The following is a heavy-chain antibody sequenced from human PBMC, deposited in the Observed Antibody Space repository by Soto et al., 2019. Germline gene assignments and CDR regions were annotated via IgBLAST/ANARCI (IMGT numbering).Heavy chain of an antibody. CDR1: GYTFTSYG. CDR2: ISAYNGNT. J-gene: IGHJ5*02. V-gene: IGHV1-18*01. Sequence: QVQLVQSGAEVKKPGASVKVSCKASGYTFTSYGISWVRQAPGQGLEWMGWISAYNGNTNYAQKLQGRVTMTTDPYTSTAYMELRSLRSDDTAVYYCARWGGYCSGGSCSSWFDPWGQGTLVTVSS. D-gene: IGHD2-15*01. CDR3: ARWGGYCSGGSCSSWFDP.